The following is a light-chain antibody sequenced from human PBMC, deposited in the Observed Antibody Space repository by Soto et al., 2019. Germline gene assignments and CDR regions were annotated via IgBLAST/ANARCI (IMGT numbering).Light chain of an antibody. CDR2: ENN. Sequence: QSVLTQPPSVSEAPGQRVTISCTGSSSNIGAGYEAHWYQQVPGTAPKLLIYENNNRPSGVHDRFSASKSDTSASLAITGLQDEDEAEYYCQSYDSSLSGYVFGTGTKLTVL. CDR1: SSNIGAGYE. CDR3: QSYDSSLSGYV. J-gene: IGLJ1*01. V-gene: IGLV1-40*01.